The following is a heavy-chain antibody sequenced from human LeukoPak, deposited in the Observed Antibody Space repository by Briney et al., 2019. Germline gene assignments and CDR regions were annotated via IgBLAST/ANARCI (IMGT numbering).Heavy chain of an antibody. D-gene: IGHD3-22*01. CDR2: ISSSSSYI. CDR3: ARDRAGAGYYDGSGYDYYGMDV. V-gene: IGHV3-21*01. J-gene: IGHJ6*02. Sequence: AGGSLRLSCAASGFTFSSYSMNWVRQVPGKGLEWVSSISSSSSYIYYADSVKGRFTISRDNAKNSLYLQMNSLRAEDTAVYYCARDRAGAGYYDGSGYDYYGMDVWGQGTTVTVSS. CDR1: GFTFSSYS.